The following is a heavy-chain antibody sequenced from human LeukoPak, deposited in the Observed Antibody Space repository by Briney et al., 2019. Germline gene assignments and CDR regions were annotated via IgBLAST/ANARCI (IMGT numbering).Heavy chain of an antibody. J-gene: IGHJ4*02. V-gene: IGHV3-30*02. CDR2: IRYDGSNK. Sequence: GGSLRLSCAASGFTFSSYGMHWVRQAPGKGLEWVAFIRYDGSNKYYADSVKGRFTISRDNSKNTLYLQMNSLRAEDTAVYYCAKVNKYCSSTSYYYYFDYWGQGTLVTVSS. CDR1: GFTFSSYG. CDR3: AKVNKYCSSTSYYYYFDY. D-gene: IGHD2-2*01.